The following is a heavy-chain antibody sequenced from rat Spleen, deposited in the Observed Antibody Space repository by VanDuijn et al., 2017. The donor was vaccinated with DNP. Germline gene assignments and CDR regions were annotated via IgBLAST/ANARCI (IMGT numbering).Heavy chain of an antibody. J-gene: IGHJ4*01. CDR2: ISYDGSRT. Sequence: EVQLVASGGDLVQSGRSLKLSCAASGFTFSDYAMAWVRQAPKKGLEWVATISYDGSRTYYRDSVKGRFTISRDNAKSTLYLQMDSLRSEDTATYYCTTFEGRDAWGQGTSVTVSS. CDR3: TTFEGRDA. D-gene: IGHD1-11*01. CDR1: GFTFSDYA. V-gene: IGHV5S10*01.